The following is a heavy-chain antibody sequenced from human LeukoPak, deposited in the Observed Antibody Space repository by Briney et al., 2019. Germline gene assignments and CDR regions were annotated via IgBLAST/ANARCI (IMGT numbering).Heavy chain of an antibody. CDR2: IYPGDSDT. CDR3: ARHVEAAAGTHYWGI. Sequence: GESLKISCKGSGYGFTSYWIGWVRQMPGKGLEWMGIIYPGDSDTRYSPSFQGQVTISADKSISTAYLQWSSLKASDTAMYYCARHVEAAAGTHYWGISGQGKMVTVSS. V-gene: IGHV5-51*01. J-gene: IGHJ3*02. CDR1: GYGFTSYW. D-gene: IGHD6-13*01.